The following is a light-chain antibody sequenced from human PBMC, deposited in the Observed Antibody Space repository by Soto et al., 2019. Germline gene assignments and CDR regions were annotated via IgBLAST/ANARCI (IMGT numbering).Light chain of an antibody. CDR3: QQYKTYWT. V-gene: IGKV1-5*03. CDR2: MAS. CDR1: QSVDVW. Sequence: DIQMTQSPSTLSASVGDRVTITCRASQSVDVWLAWYQQKPGQAPKVLIYMASSLQSGVPSRFSGSGSGTEFTITISRLQPDDFATYCCQQYKTYWTFGQGTKVEIK. J-gene: IGKJ1*01.